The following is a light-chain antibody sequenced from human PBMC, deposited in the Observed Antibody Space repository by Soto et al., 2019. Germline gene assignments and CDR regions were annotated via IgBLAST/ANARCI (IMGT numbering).Light chain of an antibody. Sequence: DIQMTQSPSALCASVGDRVTMTCRASQSISSWLAWYQQKPGKAPNLLIYKASSLESGVPSRFSGSGYGTEFTLTISSLQPDDFATYYCQQYNSYSRTFGQGTKGDIK. CDR1: QSISSW. V-gene: IGKV1-5*03. CDR2: KAS. J-gene: IGKJ1*01. CDR3: QQYNSYSRT.